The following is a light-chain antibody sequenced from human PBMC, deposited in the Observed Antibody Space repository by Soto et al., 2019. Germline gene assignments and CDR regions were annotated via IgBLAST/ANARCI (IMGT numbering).Light chain of an antibody. Sequence: PMTASASPASASVVDEVTIICRASQRISSWLAWYQQKPGKAPKLLIYKASSLESGVQSRFSGSGSGTEFTLTIGCLQPDDFAAYYYQQYNSDTPRTFAQGTKVDIK. CDR1: QRISSW. V-gene: IGKV1-5*03. CDR3: QQYNSDTPRT. J-gene: IGKJ1*01. CDR2: KAS.